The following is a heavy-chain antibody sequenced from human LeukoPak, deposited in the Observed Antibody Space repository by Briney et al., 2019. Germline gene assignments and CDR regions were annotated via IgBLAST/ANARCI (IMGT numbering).Heavy chain of an antibody. V-gene: IGHV4-61*02. J-gene: IGHJ4*02. CDR2: IYTSGST. CDR3: ARLAHDDRRDGYNYADY. Sequence: SETLSLTCTVSGGSLSRVSYYWRWVRQPAGKGLEWSGRIYTSGSTNYNPSLKSRVTISVDTSKNQFSLKLSSVAAADTAVYYCARLAHDDRRDGYNYADYGGQGTLVTVSS. D-gene: IGHD5-24*01. CDR1: GGSLSRVSYY.